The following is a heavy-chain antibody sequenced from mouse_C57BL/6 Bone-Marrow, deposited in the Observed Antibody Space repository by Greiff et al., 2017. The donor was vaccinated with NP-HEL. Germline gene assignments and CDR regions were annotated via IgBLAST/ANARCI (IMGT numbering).Heavy chain of an antibody. CDR2: IDPEDGET. D-gene: IGHD1-1*01. Sequence: VQLQHSGAELVKPGASVKLSCTASGFNIKDYYMHWVKQRTEQGLEWIGRIDPEDGETKYAPKFQGKATITADTSSNTAYLQLSSLTSEDTAVYYCAPITTVSYWYFDVWGTGTTVTVSS. J-gene: IGHJ1*03. CDR3: APITTVSYWYFDV. V-gene: IGHV14-2*01. CDR1: GFNIKDYY.